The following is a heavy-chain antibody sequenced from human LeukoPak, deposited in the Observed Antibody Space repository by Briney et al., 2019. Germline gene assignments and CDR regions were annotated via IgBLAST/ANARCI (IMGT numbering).Heavy chain of an antibody. CDR3: ASAWWGDYFDY. Sequence: GGSLRLSCAASGFTDSSFWMSWVRQAPGKGLEWVANIKQDGSEKYYVDSVKGRFTISRDNAKNSLYLQMNSLRAEDTAVYYCASAWWGDYFDYWGQGTLVTVSS. CDR2: IKQDGSEK. CDR1: GFTDSSFW. V-gene: IGHV3-7*01. D-gene: IGHD2-15*01. J-gene: IGHJ4*02.